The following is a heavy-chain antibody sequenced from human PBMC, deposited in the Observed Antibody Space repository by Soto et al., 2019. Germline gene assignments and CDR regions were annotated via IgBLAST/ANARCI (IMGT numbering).Heavy chain of an antibody. D-gene: IGHD2-2*01. J-gene: IGHJ5*02. Sequence: GGSLRLSCAASGFTFSTYWVHWIRQVPGKGLEWVSRINSDASQTYYADSVEGRFTISRDNAKNTMHREMNSLKAEHTAVDECFRDSHCITTSCSGNWFDPWGQGTLVTVSS. CDR3: FRDSHCITTSCSGNWFDP. V-gene: IGHV3-74*01. CDR2: INSDASQT. CDR1: GFTFSTYW.